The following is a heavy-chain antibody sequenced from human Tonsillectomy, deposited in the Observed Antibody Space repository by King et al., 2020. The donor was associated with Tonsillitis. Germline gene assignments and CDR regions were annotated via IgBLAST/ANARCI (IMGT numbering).Heavy chain of an antibody. D-gene: IGHD3-3*01. CDR3: ARSAPDAFWSAYGYYYYYLDV. V-gene: IGHV3-66*01. Sequence: QLVQSGGGLVQPGGSLRLSCAVSGFIVSSNYMTWVRQAPGKGLEWVSIIYSGGTTYNADSVKGRFTISRDNSKNTLYLQMNSLGVEDTAVYYCARSAPDAFWSAYGYYYYYLDVWGKGTTVTVSS. CDR2: IYSGGTT. J-gene: IGHJ6*03. CDR1: GFIVSSNY.